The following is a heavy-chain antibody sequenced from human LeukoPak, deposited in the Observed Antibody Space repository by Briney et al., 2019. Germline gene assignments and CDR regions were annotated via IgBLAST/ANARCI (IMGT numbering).Heavy chain of an antibody. CDR2: TNSDGSNT. V-gene: IGHV3-74*01. Sequence: GGSLRLSCAASGFTFSSYWMHWVRQVPGKGLVWVSYTNSDGSNTNYADSVRGRFTISRDNAKNTLYLQMNSLRAEETGVYYCTSELGIQPWSQYYWGQGTLVTVSS. CDR1: GFTFSSYW. CDR3: TSELGIQPWSQYY. J-gene: IGHJ4*02. D-gene: IGHD5-18*01.